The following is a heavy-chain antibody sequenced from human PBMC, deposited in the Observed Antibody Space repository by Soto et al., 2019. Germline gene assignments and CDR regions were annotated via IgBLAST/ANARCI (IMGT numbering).Heavy chain of an antibody. CDR2: ISAYNGNT. V-gene: IGHV1-18*01. CDR1: GYTFTSYG. Sequence: ASVKVSCKASGYTFTSYGISWVRQAPGQGLEWMGWISAYNGNTNYAQKLQGRVTMTTDTSTSTAYMELRSLRSDDTAVYYCASSTFDSADYVFDPWGQGTLVTVSS. D-gene: IGHD4-17*01. CDR3: ASSTFDSADYVFDP. J-gene: IGHJ5*02.